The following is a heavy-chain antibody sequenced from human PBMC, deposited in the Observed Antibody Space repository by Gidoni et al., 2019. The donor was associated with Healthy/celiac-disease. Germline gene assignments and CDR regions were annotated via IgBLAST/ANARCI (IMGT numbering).Heavy chain of an antibody. V-gene: IGHV3-73*02. Sequence: EVQLVASGGGLVQPGGSLKLSCAASGFTSRGSAMHWVRQASGKGLEWVGRIRSKANSYATAYAASVKGRFTISRDDSKNTAYLQMNSLKTEDTAVYYCTRRSSGSYYYYGMDVWGQGTTVTVSS. D-gene: IGHD6-19*01. CDR2: IRSKANSYAT. CDR3: TRRSSGSYYYYGMDV. CDR1: GFTSRGSA. J-gene: IGHJ6*02.